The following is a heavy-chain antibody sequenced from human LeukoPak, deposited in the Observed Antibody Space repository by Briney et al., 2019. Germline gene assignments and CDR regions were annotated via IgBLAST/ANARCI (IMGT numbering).Heavy chain of an antibody. CDR2: ISYDGSNK. J-gene: IGHJ4*02. Sequence: AGGSLRLSCAASGFTFSSYAMHWVRQAPGKGLEWVAVISYDGSNKYYADSVKGRFTISRDNSKNTLYLQMNSLRAEDTAVYYCARDGARYYDSSGYFDYWGQGTLVTVSS. CDR1: GFTFSSYA. D-gene: IGHD3-22*01. V-gene: IGHV3-30*04. CDR3: ARDGARYYDSSGYFDY.